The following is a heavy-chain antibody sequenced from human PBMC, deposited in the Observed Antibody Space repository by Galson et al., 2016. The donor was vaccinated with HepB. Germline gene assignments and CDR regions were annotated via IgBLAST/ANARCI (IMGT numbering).Heavy chain of an antibody. D-gene: IGHD1-1*01. CDR2: ITGSGVT. J-gene: IGHJ6*02. CDR3: AKGARTGATNSYYYGMDV. Sequence: SLRLSCAASGFTFSNHAMSWVRQAPGKGLEWVSVITGSGVTYYADSVKGRFIISRDNSKNTLFLQMNSLRAEDTAVYYCAKGARTGATNSYYYGMDVWGQGTTVTVSS. CDR1: GFTFSNHA. V-gene: IGHV3-23*01.